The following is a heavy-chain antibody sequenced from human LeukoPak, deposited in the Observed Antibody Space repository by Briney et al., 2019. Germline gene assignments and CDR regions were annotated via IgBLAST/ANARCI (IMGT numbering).Heavy chain of an antibody. V-gene: IGHV1-2*06. J-gene: IGHJ4*02. D-gene: IGHD5-18*01. CDR2: INPNSGGT. CDR1: GYSFTGYY. CDR3: ARELAAMVNNFDY. Sequence: ASVKVSCKASGYSFTGYYIHWVRQAPGQGLEWMGRINPNSGGTNYAQKFQGRVTMTRDTSISTAYMELSRLRSDDTAVYYCARELAAMVNNFDYWGQGTLVTVSS.